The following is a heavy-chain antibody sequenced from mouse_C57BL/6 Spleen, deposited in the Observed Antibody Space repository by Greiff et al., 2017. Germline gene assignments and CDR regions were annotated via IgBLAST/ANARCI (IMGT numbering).Heavy chain of an antibody. Sequence: VQLQQSGAELVRPGASVKLSCTASGFNIKDDYMHWVKQRPEQGLEWIGWIDPENGDTEYASKFQGKATITADKSSNTAYLQLSSLTSEDTAVYYCTTDGSSLGFAYWGQGTLVTVSA. CDR2: IDPENGDT. CDR1: GFNIKDDY. V-gene: IGHV14-4*01. J-gene: IGHJ3*01. CDR3: TTDGSSLGFAY. D-gene: IGHD1-1*01.